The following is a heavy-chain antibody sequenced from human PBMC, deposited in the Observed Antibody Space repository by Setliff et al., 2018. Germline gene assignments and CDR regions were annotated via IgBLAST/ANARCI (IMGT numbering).Heavy chain of an antibody. CDR2: INPNSGGT. J-gene: IGHJ4*02. CDR3: ARVAVGAMGADY. V-gene: IGHV1-2*06. D-gene: IGHD1-26*01. Sequence: GASVKVSGKASGYTFTGYYMHWVRQAPGQGLEWMGRINPNSGGTNYAQKFQGRVTMTRDTSISTAYMELSRLRSDDTAVYYCARVAVGAMGADYWGQGTLVTVSS. CDR1: GYTFTGYY.